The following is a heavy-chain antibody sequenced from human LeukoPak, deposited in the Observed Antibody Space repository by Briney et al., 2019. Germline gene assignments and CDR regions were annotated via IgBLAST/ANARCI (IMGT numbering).Heavy chain of an antibody. Sequence: ASVRVPCKTSGYTFTNLDINWLRQAPGQGLEWMGWMSPNSGDTGYAQKFQGRVSMTRDIFKSTAYMELSSLRSEDTAIYYCASNPPNTGDFYYWGLGTLVTVSS. CDR3: ASNPPNTGDFYY. D-gene: IGHD1-1*01. J-gene: IGHJ4*02. CDR2: MSPNSGDT. V-gene: IGHV1-8*01. CDR1: GYTFTNLD.